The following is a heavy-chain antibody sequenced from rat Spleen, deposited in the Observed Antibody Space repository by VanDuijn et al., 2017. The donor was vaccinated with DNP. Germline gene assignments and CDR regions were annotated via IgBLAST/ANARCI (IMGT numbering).Heavy chain of an antibody. CDR3: TGEAYTYCLY. V-gene: IGHV5-31*01. CDR1: GFTFNNYW. D-gene: IGHD1-9*01. J-gene: IGHJ2*01. Sequence: EVQLVESGGDLVQPGRSLTLSCFASGFTFNNYWMAWIRQVPGKGLEWVASITRSGGSPFYPDSVKGRFTISRDNAKNTLYLQMSSLRSEDTATYYCTGEAYTYCLYWGQGVMVTVSS. CDR2: ITRSGGSP.